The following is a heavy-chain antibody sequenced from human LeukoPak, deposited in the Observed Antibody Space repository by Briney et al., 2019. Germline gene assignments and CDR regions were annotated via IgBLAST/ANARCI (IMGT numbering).Heavy chain of an antibody. CDR1: RGSLISYG. J-gene: IGHJ4*02. V-gene: IGHV1-69*13. D-gene: IGHD4-17*01. CDR2: IIPLLKTA. CDR3: ARADYDDYGNWALEAFDY. Sequence: GASVKVSCKASRGSLISYGFSWVRQAPGQGLDWMGGIIPLLKTAKYAQKFQDRVTITADESSSTVYMELSSLRSEDTAVYYCARADYDDYGNWALEAFDYWGQGTLVTVSS.